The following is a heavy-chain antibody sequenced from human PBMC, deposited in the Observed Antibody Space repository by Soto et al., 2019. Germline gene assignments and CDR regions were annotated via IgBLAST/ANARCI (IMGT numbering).Heavy chain of an antibody. J-gene: IGHJ4*02. CDR2: VNGGNGNT. V-gene: IGHV1-3*01. Sequence: GASVKVSCKASGYTFTAYAIHWVRQAPGQRLEWMGWVNGGNGNTHYSQKFQGRVTFTRDTSASTAYMELSSLRSEDTAVYYCARVGALYFDYWGQGALVTVSS. CDR1: GYTFTAYA. CDR3: ARVGALYFDY. D-gene: IGHD1-26*01.